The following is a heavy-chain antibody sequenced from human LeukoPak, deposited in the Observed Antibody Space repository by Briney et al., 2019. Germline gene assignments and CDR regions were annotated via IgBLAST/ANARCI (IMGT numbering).Heavy chain of an antibody. CDR2: ISAYNGNT. CDR1: GYTFTSYG. J-gene: IGHJ6*02. Sequence: GASVKVSCKASGYTFTSYGISWVRQAPGQGLEWMGWISAYNGNTNYAQKLQSRVTMNTDTSTSTAYMELRSLRSDDTGVYYCARDRDIVVVPAVQTNDYYYYGMDVWGQGTTVTVSS. D-gene: IGHD2-2*01. V-gene: IGHV1-18*01. CDR3: ARDRDIVVVPAVQTNDYYYYGMDV.